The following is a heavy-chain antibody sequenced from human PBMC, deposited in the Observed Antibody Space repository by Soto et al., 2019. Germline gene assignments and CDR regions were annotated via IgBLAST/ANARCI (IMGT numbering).Heavy chain of an antibody. CDR2: IYQSGTA. D-gene: IGHD1-26*01. V-gene: IGHV4-38-2*01. CDR1: GYSIRSDYY. CDR3: AKVLYSGSAFEY. J-gene: IGHJ4*02. Sequence: SETLSLTCAFSGYSIRSDYYWGWIRQPPGKGLEWIGSIYQSGTAYYNPSLKSRVTISVDTSKNEFSLKVSSVTAADTAVYYCAKVLYSGSAFEYLGQGTLVNVSS.